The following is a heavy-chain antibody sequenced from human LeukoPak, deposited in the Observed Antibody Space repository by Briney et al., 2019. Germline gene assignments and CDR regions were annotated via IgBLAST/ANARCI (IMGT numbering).Heavy chain of an antibody. Sequence: SETLSLTCAVSGGSISSYYWSWIRQPPGKGLEWIGYIYYSGSTNYDPSLKSRVTISVDTSKNQFSLKLSSVTAADTAVYYCARSSAVLWFGEHDHYYYYGMDVWGQGTTVTVSS. J-gene: IGHJ6*02. V-gene: IGHV4-59*08. CDR3: ARSSAVLWFGEHDHYYYYGMDV. CDR2: IYYSGST. CDR1: GGSISSYY. D-gene: IGHD3-10*01.